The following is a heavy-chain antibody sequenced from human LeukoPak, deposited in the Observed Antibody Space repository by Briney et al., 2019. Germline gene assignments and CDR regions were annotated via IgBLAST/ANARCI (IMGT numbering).Heavy chain of an antibody. CDR1: GFTFSDYY. J-gene: IGHJ6*03. CDR3: ARGPPRFDYFIDYYYYYYMDV. D-gene: IGHD3-16*01. V-gene: IGHV3-11*06. CDR2: ISSSSSYI. Sequence: GGSLRLSCEASGFTFSDYYMSWIRQAPGKGLEWVSSISSSSSYIYYADSVKGRFTISSDNAKNSLYLQMNSLRAEDTAVYYCARGPPRFDYFIDYYYYYYMDVWGKGTTVTVSS.